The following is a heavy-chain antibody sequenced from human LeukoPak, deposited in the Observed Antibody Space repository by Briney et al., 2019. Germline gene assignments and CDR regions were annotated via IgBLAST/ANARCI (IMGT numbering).Heavy chain of an antibody. V-gene: IGHV4-59*11. CDR2: SYHRGST. Sequence: GSLRLSCAASGFTFSDHYMDWIRQPPGKGLEWIGWSYHRGSTSYNPSLKSRVAISVDTSKNQFSLKLSSVTAADTAVYYCARDRELGYWGQGTLVTVSS. CDR3: ARDRELGY. CDR1: GFTFSDHY. D-gene: IGHD1-1*01. J-gene: IGHJ4*02.